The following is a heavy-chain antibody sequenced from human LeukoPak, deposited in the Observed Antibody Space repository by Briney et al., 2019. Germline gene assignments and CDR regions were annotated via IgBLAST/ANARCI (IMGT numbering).Heavy chain of an antibody. CDR3: ARVWLRDYMDV. J-gene: IGHJ6*03. V-gene: IGHV3-23*01. D-gene: IGHD5-12*01. CDR1: GFTFSSYA. CDR2: IGGSGDNT. Sequence: SGGSLRLSCAASGFTFSSYAMNWVRQAPGKGLEWISSIGGSGDNTYYADSVTGRFIISRDTPQNTLYLQMNNLIAEDTTVHFCARVWLRDYMDVWGKGTTVSVSS.